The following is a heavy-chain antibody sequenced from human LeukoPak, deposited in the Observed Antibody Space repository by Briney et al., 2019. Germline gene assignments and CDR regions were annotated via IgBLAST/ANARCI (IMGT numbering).Heavy chain of an antibody. V-gene: IGHV4-59*08. CDR3: ARHEKSSGWYYDY. Sequence: RASETLSLTCTVSGGSISNYYWSWIRQPPGKGLDWIGYIYYSGSTNYNPSLKSRVTISVDISRNQFSLKLSSVTAADTAVYYCARHEKSSGWYYDYWGQGTLVTVSS. J-gene: IGHJ4*02. CDR2: IYYSGST. D-gene: IGHD6-19*01. CDR1: GGSISNYY.